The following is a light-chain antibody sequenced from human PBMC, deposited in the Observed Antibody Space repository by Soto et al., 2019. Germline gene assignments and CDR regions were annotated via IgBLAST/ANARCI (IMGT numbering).Light chain of an antibody. V-gene: IGLV4-69*01. J-gene: IGLJ3*02. CDR2: LNSDGSH. CDR1: SGHSSYA. CDR3: QTWSTGIRV. Sequence: QSVLTQSPSASASLGASVKLTCTLSSGHSSYAIAWRQQQPEKGPRYLMKLNSDGSHSKGDGIPDRFSGSSSGTERYLTISSLQSEDEADYYCQTWSTGIRVFGGGTKLTVL.